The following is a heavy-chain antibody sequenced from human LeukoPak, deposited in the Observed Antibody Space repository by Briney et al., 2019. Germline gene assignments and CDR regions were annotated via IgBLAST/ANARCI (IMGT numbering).Heavy chain of an antibody. CDR2: ISGSGGST. Sequence: GGSLRLACAASGFTFSSYAMSWVCQAPGKGLEWVSAISGSGGSTYYADSVKGRFTISRDNSKNTLYLQMNSLRAEDTAVYYCANGGYYPYYFDYWGQGTLVTVSS. D-gene: IGHD3-22*01. V-gene: IGHV3-23*01. CDR3: ANGGYYPYYFDY. J-gene: IGHJ4*02. CDR1: GFTFSSYA.